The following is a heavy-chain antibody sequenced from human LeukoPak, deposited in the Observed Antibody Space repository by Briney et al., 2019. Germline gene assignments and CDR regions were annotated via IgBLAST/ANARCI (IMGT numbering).Heavy chain of an antibody. CDR1: EYSFTGYY. V-gene: IGHV1-2*02. J-gene: IGHJ4*02. Sequence: ASVKVSCKASEYSFTGYYLHWVRQAPGQGLEWMGWINPNSGGTDFAQKFQGRVTMTRDTSITTAYMEQSSLRSDDTAIYYCARDIWAGGATIEYWGQGTLVTVSS. CDR2: INPNSGGT. D-gene: IGHD1-26*01. CDR3: ARDIWAGGATIEY.